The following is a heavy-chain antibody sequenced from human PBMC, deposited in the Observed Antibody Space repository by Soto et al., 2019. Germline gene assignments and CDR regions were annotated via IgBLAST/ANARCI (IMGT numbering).Heavy chain of an antibody. J-gene: IGHJ6*02. CDR2: IYYSGST. CDR3: ARDRAGAGYYYGMDV. Sequence: SETLSLTCTVSGGSISSYYWSWIRQPPGKGLEWIGYIYYSGSTNYNHSLKSRVTISVDTSKNQFSLKLSSVTAADTAVYYCARDRAGAGYYYGMDVWGQGTTVTVSS. CDR1: GGSISSYY. D-gene: IGHD3-10*01. V-gene: IGHV4-59*01.